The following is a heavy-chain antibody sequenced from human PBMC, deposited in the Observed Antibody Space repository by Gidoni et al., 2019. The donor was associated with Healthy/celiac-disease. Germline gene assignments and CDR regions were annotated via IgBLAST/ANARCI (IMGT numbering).Heavy chain of an antibody. V-gene: IGHV4-34*01. Sequence: QVQLQQWGAGLLKPSETLSLTCAVYGGSFSGYYWSWIRQPPGKGLEWIGEINHSGSTNYNPSLKSRVTISVDTSKNQFPLKLSSVTAADTAVYYWARVVTRAEGGGVDYWGQGTLVTVSS. CDR1: GGSFSGYY. J-gene: IGHJ4*02. CDR2: INHSGST. CDR3: ARVVTRAEGGGVDY. D-gene: IGHD3-16*02.